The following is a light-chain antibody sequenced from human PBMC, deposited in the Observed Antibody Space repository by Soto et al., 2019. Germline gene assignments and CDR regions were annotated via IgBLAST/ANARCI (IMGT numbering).Light chain of an antibody. CDR1: QSVSSY. CDR3: QQRSNWLT. J-gene: IGKJ4*01. CDR2: DAS. V-gene: IGKV3-11*01. Sequence: EIVLTQSPATLSLSPGERATLSCRASQSVSSYLAWYQQKPGQAPRLLIYDASNRATGIPPRFSGSGSGTDSTLTISSLEPEDFAVYYCQQRSNWLTFGGGTKVEIK.